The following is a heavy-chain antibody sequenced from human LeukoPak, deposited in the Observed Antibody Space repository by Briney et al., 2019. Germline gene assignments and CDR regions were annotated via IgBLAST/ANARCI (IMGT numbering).Heavy chain of an antibody. J-gene: IGHJ4*02. Sequence: SETLSLTCTVSGGSISSGGYYWSWIRQHPGKGLEWIGYIYYSGTTYYNPSLKSRVTISVDTSKNQFSLKLSSVTAADTAVYYCARVREPTAALNFDYWGQGTLVTVSS. CDR1: GGSISSGGYY. CDR2: IYYSGTT. D-gene: IGHD1-26*01. V-gene: IGHV4-31*03. CDR3: ARVREPTAALNFDY.